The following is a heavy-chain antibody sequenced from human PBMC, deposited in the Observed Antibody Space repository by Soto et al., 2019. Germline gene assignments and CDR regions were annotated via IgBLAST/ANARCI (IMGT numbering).Heavy chain of an antibody. J-gene: IGHJ4*02. CDR2: ISYSGST. D-gene: IGHD6-13*01. CDR3: ARGTSWQLPFDY. CDR1: SDSISSYY. Sequence: PPETLSPTCTVSSDSISSYYCIWIRQPPGKRLEWIGYISYSGSTDYNPSLKSRVTISGDTSKNQFSLKVSSVTAADTAVYYCARGTSWQLPFDYWGQGTLVTVSS. V-gene: IGHV4-59*01.